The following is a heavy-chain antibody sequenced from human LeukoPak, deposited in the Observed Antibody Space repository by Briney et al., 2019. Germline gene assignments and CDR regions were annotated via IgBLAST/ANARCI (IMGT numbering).Heavy chain of an antibody. D-gene: IGHD3-22*01. J-gene: IGHJ4*02. V-gene: IGHV4-39*01. CDR1: GGSISSSSYY. CDR2: IYYSGST. CDR3: ARGDSSGYYYGFLDY. Sequence: SETLSLTCTVSGGSISSSSYYWGWIRQPPGKGLEWIGSIYYSGSTYYNPSLKSRVTISVDTSKNQFSLKLSSVTAADTAVYYCARGDSSGYYYGFLDYWGQGTLVTVSS.